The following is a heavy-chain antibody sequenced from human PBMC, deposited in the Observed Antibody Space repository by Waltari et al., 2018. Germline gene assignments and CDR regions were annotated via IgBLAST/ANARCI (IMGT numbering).Heavy chain of an antibody. Sequence: QVQLVQSGAEVKKPGSSVKVSCKASGGTFSSYAISWVRQAPGQGLEWMGRIIPILGIANYAQKSPGRGTITADKSTSAAYMELSSLRSEDTAVYYCASLYSGSYPPEDYWGQGTLVTVSS. D-gene: IGHD1-26*01. J-gene: IGHJ4*02. CDR3: ASLYSGSYPPEDY. V-gene: IGHV1-69*09. CDR1: GGTFSSYA. CDR2: IIPILGIA.